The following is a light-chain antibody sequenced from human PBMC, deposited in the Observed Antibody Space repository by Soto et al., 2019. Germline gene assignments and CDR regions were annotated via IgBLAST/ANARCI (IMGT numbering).Light chain of an antibody. CDR1: QSVSSS. J-gene: IGKJ2*01. Sequence: EIVMTQSPATLSVSPGERVTLSCRASQSVSSSLAWFQQKPGQAPRLLIYGASTRATDIPARFSGSGSGPEFTLTISSLQSEDFAVYYCQQYNNWPPENTFGQGTKLEIK. CDR3: QQYNNWPPENT. CDR2: GAS. V-gene: IGKV3-15*01.